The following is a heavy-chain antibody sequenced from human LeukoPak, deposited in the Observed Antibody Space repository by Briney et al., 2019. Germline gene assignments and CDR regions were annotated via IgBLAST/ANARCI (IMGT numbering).Heavy chain of an antibody. CDR3: AKEAEDYYYYMDV. J-gene: IGHJ6*03. V-gene: IGHV3-74*01. CDR1: GFTFSSYW. Sequence: GGSLRLSCAASGFTFSSYWMHWVRQAPGKGLVWVSRINNDGSSTTYADSVKGRFTISRDNSKNTLYLQMNSLRAEDTAVYYCAKEAEDYYYYMDVWGKGTTVTISS. CDR2: INNDGSST.